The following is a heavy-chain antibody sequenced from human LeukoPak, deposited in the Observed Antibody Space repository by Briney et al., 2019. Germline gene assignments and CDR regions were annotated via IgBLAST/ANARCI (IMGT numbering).Heavy chain of an antibody. Sequence: GGSLRLSCAASGLTFTSFNINWVRQAPGKGLEWVSSISSVSDYIYYADSVRGRFTISRDNAKNSLYLQMNSLRAEDTAVYYCARSGYSGYGCFDYWGQGALVIVSS. D-gene: IGHD5-12*01. V-gene: IGHV3-21*01. J-gene: IGHJ4*02. CDR1: GLTFTSFN. CDR3: ARSGYSGYGCFDY. CDR2: ISSVSDYI.